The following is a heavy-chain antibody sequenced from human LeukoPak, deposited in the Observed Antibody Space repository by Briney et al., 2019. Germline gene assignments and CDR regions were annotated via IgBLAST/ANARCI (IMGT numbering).Heavy chain of an antibody. J-gene: IGHJ6*02. CDR2: TYYRSKWYN. V-gene: IGHV6-1*01. Sequence: SQTLSLTCAISGDSVSSNSAAWNWIRQSPSRGLEWLGRTYYRSKWYNDYAVSVKSRITINPDTSKNQFSLQLNSVTPEDTAVYYCARDTAMVTLEGLGMDVWGQRTTVTVSS. D-gene: IGHD5-18*01. CDR3: ARDTAMVTLEGLGMDV. CDR1: GDSVSSNSAA.